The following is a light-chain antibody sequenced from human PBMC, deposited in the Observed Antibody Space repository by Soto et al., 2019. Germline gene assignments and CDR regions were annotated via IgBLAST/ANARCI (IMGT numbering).Light chain of an antibody. CDR1: QYIGTY. CDR2: SAS. V-gene: IGKV1-39*01. CDR3: QQSFTIPWT. Sequence: DIQMTQSPSSLSTSVGDRVTITCRASQYIGTYLNWYQQKPGEAPKLLMSSASRLQSGVPSTFSGSGSGTEFTLTISRLQPGDFATYYCQQSFTIPWTFGQGTRVEIK. J-gene: IGKJ1*01.